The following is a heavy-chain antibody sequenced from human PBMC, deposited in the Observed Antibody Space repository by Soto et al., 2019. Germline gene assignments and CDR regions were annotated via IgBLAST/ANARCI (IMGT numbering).Heavy chain of an antibody. J-gene: IGHJ3*02. CDR2: IWYDGSNK. Sequence: QVQLVESGGGVVQPGRSLRLSCAASGFTFSSYGMHWVRQAPGKGLEWVAVIWYDGSNKYYADSVKGRFTISRGNSKNPLYRQMNSLRAEDRAVYYCARGQRFLGWCCAFDMWGQGRMVTVS. D-gene: IGHD3-3*01. CDR3: ARGQRFLGWCCAFDM. CDR1: GFTFSSYG. V-gene: IGHV3-33*01.